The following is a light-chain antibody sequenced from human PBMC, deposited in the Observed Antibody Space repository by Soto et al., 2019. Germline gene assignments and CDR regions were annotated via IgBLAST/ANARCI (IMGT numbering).Light chain of an antibody. V-gene: IGKV3-15*01. CDR3: QQYNTLNT. CDR1: QNVNSN. Sequence: EIAMTQSPATLSVSPGQRATLSCRASQNVNSNLAWYQQKPGHAPSLLMYNVSTRATGFPARFSGSGSGTEFTLTISSLQSEDSAIYYCQQYNTLNTFGQGTKVHIK. CDR2: NVS. J-gene: IGKJ2*01.